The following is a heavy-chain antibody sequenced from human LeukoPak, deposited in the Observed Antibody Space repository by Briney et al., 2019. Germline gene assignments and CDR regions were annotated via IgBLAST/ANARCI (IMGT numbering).Heavy chain of an antibody. CDR3: ARDRQGGV. D-gene: IGHD3-16*01. CDR1: GGSISSYY. J-gene: IGHJ4*02. V-gene: IGHV4-59*12. Sequence: SETLSLTCTVSGGSISSYYWSWIRQPPGKGLEWIGYIYYSGSTNYNPSLKSRVTISVDTSKNQFSLKLSSVTAADTAVYYCARDRQGGVWGQGTLVTVSS. CDR2: IYYSGST.